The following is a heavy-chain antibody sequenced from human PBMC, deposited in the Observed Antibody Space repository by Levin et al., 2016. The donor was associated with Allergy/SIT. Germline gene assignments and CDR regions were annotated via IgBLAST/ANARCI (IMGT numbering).Heavy chain of an antibody. V-gene: IGHV1-18*01. D-gene: IGHD6-13*01. Sequence: ASVKVSCKASGYTFTSYGISWVRQAPGQGLEWMGWISAYNGNTNYAQKLQGRVTMTRDTSTSTVYMELSSPRSEDTAVYYCGRDGYSNNWYSVWRKGYGMDVWGQGTKVTVSS. J-gene: IGHJ6*02. CDR1: GYTFTSYG. CDR3: GRDGYSNNWYSVWRKGYGMDV. CDR2: ISAYNGNT.